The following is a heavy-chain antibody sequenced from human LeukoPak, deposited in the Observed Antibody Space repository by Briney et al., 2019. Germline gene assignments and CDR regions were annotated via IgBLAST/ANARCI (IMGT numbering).Heavy chain of an antibody. CDR2: INHSGST. CDR1: GGSFSGYY. J-gene: IGHJ4*02. Sequence: SETLSPTCAVYGGSFSGYYWSWIRQPPGKGLEWIGEINHSGSTNYNPSLKSRVTISVDTSKNQFSLKLSSVTAADTAVYYCARAALRYFDWLPPIDYWGQGTLVTVSS. D-gene: IGHD3-9*01. CDR3: ARAALRYFDWLPPIDY. V-gene: IGHV4-34*01.